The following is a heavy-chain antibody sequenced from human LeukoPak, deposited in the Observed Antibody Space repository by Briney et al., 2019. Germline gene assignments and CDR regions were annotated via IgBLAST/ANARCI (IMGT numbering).Heavy chain of an antibody. J-gene: IGHJ5*02. Sequence: ASVKVSCKXSGYTFTSYDINWVRQATRQGLEWMGWMNPNSGNTGYAQEFQGRVTITRNTSISTAYMELSSLRSEDTAVYYCARGVAAAGRSFDPWGQGTLVTVSS. V-gene: IGHV1-8*03. CDR1: GYTFTSYD. CDR2: MNPNSGNT. CDR3: ARGVAAAGRSFDP. D-gene: IGHD6-13*01.